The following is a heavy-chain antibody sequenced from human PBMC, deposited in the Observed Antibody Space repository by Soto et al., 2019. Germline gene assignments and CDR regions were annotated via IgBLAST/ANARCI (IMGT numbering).Heavy chain of an antibody. J-gene: IGHJ6*02. CDR2: ISYDGSNK. CDR1: GFTFSSYA. Sequence: QVQLVESGGGVVQPGRSLRLSCAASGFTFSSYAMHWVRQAPGKGLEWVAVISYDGSNKYYADSVKGRFTISRDNSKNTLYLQMNSLRAEDTAVYYCARDRQLPPYYYYGMDVWGQGTTVTVSS. D-gene: IGHD2-2*01. CDR3: ARDRQLPPYYYYGMDV. V-gene: IGHV3-30-3*01.